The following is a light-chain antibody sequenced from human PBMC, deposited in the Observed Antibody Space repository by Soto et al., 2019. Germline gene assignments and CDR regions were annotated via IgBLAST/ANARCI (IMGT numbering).Light chain of an antibody. CDR3: QQYNNWPLT. Sequence: ERVMTQSPATLAVSLGERATLSCRASQSVGRNLAWYQQKPGQAPRLLFFGASTRAAGIPARFSGSGSETEFTLTISSLQSEDFAVYYCQQYNNWPLTFGGGTKVDIK. CDR1: QSVGRN. CDR2: GAS. J-gene: IGKJ4*01. V-gene: IGKV3-15*01.